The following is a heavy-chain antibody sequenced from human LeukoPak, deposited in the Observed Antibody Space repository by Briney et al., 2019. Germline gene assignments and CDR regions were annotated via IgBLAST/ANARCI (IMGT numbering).Heavy chain of an antibody. Sequence: SQTLSLTCTVSGASISSGTYYWSWIRQHPGKGLEWIGYIYNSGSIYYNPSLESRVTISEDRSKNQFSLKLSFVTAADTAVYYCAREVPINLYFDYWGQGTLVTVSS. V-gene: IGHV4-31*03. D-gene: IGHD1-1*01. CDR1: GASISSGTYY. CDR3: AREVPINLYFDY. CDR2: IYNSGSI. J-gene: IGHJ4*02.